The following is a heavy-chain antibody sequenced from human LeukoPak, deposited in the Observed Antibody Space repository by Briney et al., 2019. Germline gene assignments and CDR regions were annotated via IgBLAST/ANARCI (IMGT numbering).Heavy chain of an antibody. J-gene: IGHJ6*02. D-gene: IGHD2-21*01. Sequence: PGGSLRLSCVASGFPVNSTYMNWVRQAPGKGLEWVSVIHSGGSTYYADSVKGRFTISRDTSKNMLYLQMNSLRPEDTALYYCARDKKRNSCGHNYYGMDVWGQGTTVTVSS. CDR3: ARDKKRNSCGHNYYGMDV. CDR2: IHSGGST. V-gene: IGHV3-66*02. CDR1: GFPVNSTY.